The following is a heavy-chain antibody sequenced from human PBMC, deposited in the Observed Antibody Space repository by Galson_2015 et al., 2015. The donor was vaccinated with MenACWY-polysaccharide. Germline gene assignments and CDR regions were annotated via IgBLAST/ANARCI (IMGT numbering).Heavy chain of an antibody. CDR2: IKKDGSVK. CDR1: GFTFSTYW. Sequence: SLRLSCAASGFTFSTYWMTWVRQAPGKGLEWVANIKKDGSVKYYVASVRGRFTISRDNAKNSLYLQMNSLRAEDTAIYYCARDQRGSGSWSWFDPWGQGTLVTVSS. J-gene: IGHJ5*02. V-gene: IGHV3-7*01. CDR3: ARDQRGSGSWSWFDP. D-gene: IGHD3-10*01.